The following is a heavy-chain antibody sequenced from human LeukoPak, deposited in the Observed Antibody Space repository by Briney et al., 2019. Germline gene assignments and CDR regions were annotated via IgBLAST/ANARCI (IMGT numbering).Heavy chain of an antibody. CDR2: IIPIFCTA. D-gene: IGHD3-22*01. CDR3: ATDYYDSSGYFY. J-gene: IGHJ4*02. Sequence: AVKVSCKASGGTFSRYAISWVRQAPGQGLEGRGGIIPIFCTANYAQKFQGRVTITTDESTSTAYMELSSLRSEDTAVYYCATDYYDSSGYFYWGQGTLVTVSS. V-gene: IGHV1-69*05. CDR1: GGTFSRYA.